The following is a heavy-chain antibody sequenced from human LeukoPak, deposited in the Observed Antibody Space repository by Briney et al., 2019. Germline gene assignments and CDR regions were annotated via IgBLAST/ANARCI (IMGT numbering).Heavy chain of an antibody. V-gene: IGHV3-7*01. CDR1: GFTFSSYW. J-gene: IGHJ4*02. CDR3: ARAGYYYGSGIYS. CDR2: IKQDGSEK. D-gene: IGHD3-10*01. Sequence: PGGSLRLSCAASGFTFSSYWMSWVRQAPGKGREWVANIKQDGSEKYYVDSVKGRFTISRDNAKNSLYLQMNSLRAEDTAVYYCARAGYYYGSGIYSWGQGTLVTVSS.